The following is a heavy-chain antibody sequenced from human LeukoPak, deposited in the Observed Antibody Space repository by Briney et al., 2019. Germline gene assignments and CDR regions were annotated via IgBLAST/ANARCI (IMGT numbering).Heavy chain of an antibody. J-gene: IGHJ4*02. CDR3: ARDLHSGAYTFDY. V-gene: IGHV3-48*02. CDR2: ISSISSIV. D-gene: IGHD1-26*01. CDR1: GFTFSSFS. Sequence: GGSLRLSCATSGFTFSSFSMNWVRQAPGKGLEWVAYISSISSIVYYAGSVKGRFTISRDNGKNSLYLQMNRLRDEDTAVYYCARDLHSGAYTFDYWGQGTLVTVSS.